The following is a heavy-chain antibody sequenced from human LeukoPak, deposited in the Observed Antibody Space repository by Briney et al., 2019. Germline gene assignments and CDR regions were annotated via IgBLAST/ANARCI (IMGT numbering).Heavy chain of an antibody. CDR2: ISGSGGST. CDR1: GFTFDTYG. V-gene: IGHV3-23*01. D-gene: IGHD2-2*01. CDR3: AKDPEEYCSSTSCSSPFDY. Sequence: GGSLRLSCAASGFTFDTYGMSWVRQAPGKGLEWVSSISGSGGSTYYADSVKGRFTISRDNSKNTLYLQMNSLRAEDTAVYYCAKDPEEYCSSTSCSSPFDYWGQGTLVTVSS. J-gene: IGHJ4*02.